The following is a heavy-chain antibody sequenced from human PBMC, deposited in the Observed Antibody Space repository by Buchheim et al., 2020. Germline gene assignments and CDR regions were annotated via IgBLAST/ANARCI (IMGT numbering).Heavy chain of an antibody. CDR1: GKHFNNYY. J-gene: IGHJ6*02. CDR3: AREPTMIVVSGMDV. D-gene: IGHD3-22*01. V-gene: IGHV1-46*02. Sequence: VQPVQAGAEVKKPGALMKGFWKAFGKHFNNYYMHWVRPAPGQGLEGMGIINPSGGSTSYAQKFQGKSTNTRDTAKSPGYMELSSLRSEDTAVYYCAREPTMIVVSGMDVWGQGTT. CDR2: INPSGGST.